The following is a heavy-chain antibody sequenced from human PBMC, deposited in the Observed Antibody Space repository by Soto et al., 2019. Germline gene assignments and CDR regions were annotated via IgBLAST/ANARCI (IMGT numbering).Heavy chain of an antibody. CDR2: IDPNDSYT. J-gene: IGHJ5*02. CDR3: ARHAVITSGGVIVSNWFDP. CDR1: GYSFTSYW. Sequence: PGESLKISCEGSGYSFTSYWISWVRQLPGKGLEWMGRIDPNDSYTNYSASFQGHVTFSADKSISTAFLQWSSLKASDTAIYFCARHAVITSGGVIVSNWFDPWGQRTLVTVSS. D-gene: IGHD3-16*02. V-gene: IGHV5-10-1*01.